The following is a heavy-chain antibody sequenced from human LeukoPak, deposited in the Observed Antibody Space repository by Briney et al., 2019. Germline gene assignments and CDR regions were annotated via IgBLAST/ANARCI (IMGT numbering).Heavy chain of an antibody. CDR1: GFTFSSYA. CDR2: ISGSGGST. J-gene: IGHJ4*02. CDR3: AKDLTYSSDWYGGHDY. Sequence: GGSLRLSCAASGFTFSSYAMSWVRQAPGKGLEWVSAISGSGGSTYYADSVKGRFTISRDNSKNTLYLQMNSLRAEDTAVYYCAKDLTYSSDWYGGHDYWGQGTLVTVSS. V-gene: IGHV3-23*01. D-gene: IGHD6-19*01.